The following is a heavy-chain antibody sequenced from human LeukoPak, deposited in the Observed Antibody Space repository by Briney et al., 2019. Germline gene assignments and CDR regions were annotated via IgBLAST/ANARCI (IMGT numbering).Heavy chain of an antibody. CDR3: ANGVRDRGVIITWEFDY. D-gene: IGHD3-10*01. V-gene: IGHV3-23*01. Sequence: GGSLRLSCAASGFTFSSYAMSWVRQAPGKGLEWVSAISGSGGSTYYADSVKGRFTISRDNSKNTLYLQMNSLRAEDTAVYYCANGVRDRGVIITWEFDYWGQGSLVTVSS. CDR1: GFTFSSYA. CDR2: ISGSGGST. J-gene: IGHJ4*02.